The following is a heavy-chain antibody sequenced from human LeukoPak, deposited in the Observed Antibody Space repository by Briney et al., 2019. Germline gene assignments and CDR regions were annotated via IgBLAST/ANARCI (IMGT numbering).Heavy chain of an antibody. J-gene: IGHJ6*02. CDR2: VKQDGSER. CDR1: GFISSSYW. V-gene: IGHV3-7*03. D-gene: IGHD3-16*01. CDR3: ARNQQLGGHSYYYYGMDV. Sequence: GGSLRLSCAASGFISSSYWMSWVRQAPGKGLEWVANVKQDGSERYYGDSVKGRFTISRDNAKNSLYLQMSSLRADDTAIYYCARNQQLGGHSYYYYGMDVWGQGTTVTVSS.